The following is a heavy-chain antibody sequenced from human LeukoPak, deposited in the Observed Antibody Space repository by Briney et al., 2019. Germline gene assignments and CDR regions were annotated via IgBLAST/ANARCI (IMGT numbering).Heavy chain of an antibody. CDR1: GGSISSYY. CDR3: ARVVFGGIPYFDY. CDR2: IYYSGST. V-gene: IGHV4-59*01. Sequence: SETLSLTCTVSGGSISSYYWSWIRQPPGKGLEWIGYIYYSGSTNYNPSLKSRVTISVDTSKNQFSLKLSSVTAADTAVYYCARVVFGGIPYFDYWGQGTLVTVSS. D-gene: IGHD1-14*01. J-gene: IGHJ4*02.